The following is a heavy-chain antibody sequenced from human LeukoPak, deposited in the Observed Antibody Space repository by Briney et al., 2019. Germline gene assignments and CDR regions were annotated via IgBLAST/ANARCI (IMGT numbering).Heavy chain of an antibody. CDR2: IYYSGST. D-gene: IGHD3-9*01. Sequence: SETLSLTCTVAGGSISSSSYYWGWIRQPPGKGLEWIGSIYYSGSTYYNPSLKSRVTISVDTSKNQFSLKLSSVTAADTAVYYCATLLNYDILTANAYYFDYWGQGTLVTVSS. J-gene: IGHJ4*02. CDR3: ATLLNYDILTANAYYFDY. CDR1: GGSISSSSYY. V-gene: IGHV4-39*01.